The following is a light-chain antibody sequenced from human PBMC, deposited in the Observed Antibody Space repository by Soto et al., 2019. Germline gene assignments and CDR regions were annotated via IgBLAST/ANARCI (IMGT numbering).Light chain of an antibody. CDR3: CSYAGYSTLEV. Sequence: QSVLTQPASVSGSPGQSITISCTGTSSDVGSYNLVSWYQQHPGKAPKLMIYEVSKRPSGVSNRFSGSKSGNTASLTISGLQAEDEADYYCCSYAGYSTLEVFGGGTQLTVL. J-gene: IGLJ2*01. CDR1: SSDVGSYNL. V-gene: IGLV2-23*02. CDR2: EVS.